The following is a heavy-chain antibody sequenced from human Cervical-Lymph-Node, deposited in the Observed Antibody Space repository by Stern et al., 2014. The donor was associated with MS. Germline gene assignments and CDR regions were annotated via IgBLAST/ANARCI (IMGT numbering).Heavy chain of an antibody. V-gene: IGHV1-8*01. D-gene: IGHD6-6*01. CDR3: ARRSCAARPTSCAFDI. CDR2: MNPNSGNT. J-gene: IGHJ3*02. Sequence: VQLVESGAEVKKPGASVKVSCKASGYTFTSYDINWVRQATGQGLEWMGWMNPNSGNTGYAQKFQGRVTMTRNPSISTAYMELSSLRSEDTAVYYCARRSCAARPTSCAFDIGGQGKMVTVSS. CDR1: GYTFTSYD.